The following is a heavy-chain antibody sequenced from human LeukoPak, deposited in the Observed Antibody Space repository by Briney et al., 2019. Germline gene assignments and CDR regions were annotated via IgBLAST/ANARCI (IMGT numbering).Heavy chain of an antibody. CDR1: GGTFSSYA. D-gene: IGHD3-3*01. J-gene: IGHJ4*02. CDR3: ARERGVGVAEEKKQPNEYYFDY. V-gene: IGHV1-69*05. Sequence: GSSVKVSCKASGGTFSSYAISWVRQAPGQGLEWMGGIIPIFGTANYAQKFQGRVTITTDESTSTAYMELSSLRSEDTAVYYCARERGVGVAEEKKQPNEYYFDYWGQGTLVTVSS. CDR2: IIPIFGTA.